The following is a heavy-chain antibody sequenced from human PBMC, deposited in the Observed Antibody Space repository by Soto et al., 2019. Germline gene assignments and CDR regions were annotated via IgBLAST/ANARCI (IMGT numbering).Heavy chain of an antibody. CDR3: ARDRGVVAVAGTYYYYGMDV. D-gene: IGHD6-19*01. Sequence: ASVKVSCKASGYTFTSYGISWVRQAPGQGLGWMGWISAYNGNTEYAQNFQGRVTMTTDTSTSTAYMELRRVRSYDTAVYYCARDRGVVAVAGTYYYYGMDVWGQWTTVTVSS. CDR2: ISAYNGNT. J-gene: IGHJ6*02. CDR1: GYTFTSYG. V-gene: IGHV1-18*04.